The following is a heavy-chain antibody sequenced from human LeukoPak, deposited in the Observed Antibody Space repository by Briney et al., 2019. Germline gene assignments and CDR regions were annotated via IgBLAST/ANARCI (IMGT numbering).Heavy chain of an antibody. Sequence: PSETLSLTCTVSGGSISSYYWSWIRQPPGKGLEWIGYIYYSGSTNYNPSLKSRVTISVDTSKNHLSLKLNSVTAADTAVYYCARGFCSGGSCGFDYWGQGNLVTVSS. J-gene: IGHJ4*02. V-gene: IGHV4-59*08. D-gene: IGHD2-15*01. CDR1: GGSISSYY. CDR2: IYYSGST. CDR3: ARGFCSGGSCGFDY.